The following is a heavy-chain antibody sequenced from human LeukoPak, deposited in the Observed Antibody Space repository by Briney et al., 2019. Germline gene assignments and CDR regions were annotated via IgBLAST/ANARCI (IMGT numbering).Heavy chain of an antibody. Sequence: SVKVSCKASGGTFSSYAISWVRQALGQGLEWMGGIIPIFGTANYAQKFQGRVTITADKSTSTAYMELSSLRSEDTAVYYCARGNGYCSGGSCYPAKYYYYYYGMDVWGKGTTVTVSS. CDR1: GGTFSSYA. CDR3: ARGNGYCSGGSCYPAKYYYYYYGMDV. CDR2: IIPIFGTA. D-gene: IGHD2-15*01. J-gene: IGHJ6*04. V-gene: IGHV1-69*06.